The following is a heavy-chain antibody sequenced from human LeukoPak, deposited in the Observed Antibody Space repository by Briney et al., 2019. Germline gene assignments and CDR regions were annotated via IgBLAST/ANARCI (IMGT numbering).Heavy chain of an antibody. CDR2: IYSGGST. CDR3: ARGGVVQYSNFDY. V-gene: IGHV3-53*01. J-gene: IGHJ4*02. Sequence: GGSLRLSCAASGFTVSSNYMSWVRQAPGKGLEWVSVIYSGGSTYYADSVKDRFTISRDSSKNTLYLQMNSLRAEDTAVYYCARGGVVQYSNFDYWGQGTLVTVSS. CDR1: GFTVSSNY. D-gene: IGHD2-15*01.